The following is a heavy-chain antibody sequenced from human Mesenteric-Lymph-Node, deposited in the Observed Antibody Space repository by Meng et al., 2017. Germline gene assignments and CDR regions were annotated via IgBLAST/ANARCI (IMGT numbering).Heavy chain of an antibody. Sequence: GSLRLSCAVSGGSITSGYWWFWVRQPPGKGLEWIGQIYYSGSTNYNPSLKSRVTISVDTSKNQFSLQLSSVTAADTAVYYCARGIGGYHDFWGQGTLVTVSS. CDR1: GGSITSGYW. D-gene: IGHD1-26*01. V-gene: IGHV4-4*02. J-gene: IGHJ4*02. CDR2: IYYSGST. CDR3: ARGIGGYHDF.